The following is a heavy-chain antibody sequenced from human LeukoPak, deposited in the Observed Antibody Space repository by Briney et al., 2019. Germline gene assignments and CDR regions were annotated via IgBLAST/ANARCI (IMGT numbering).Heavy chain of an antibody. D-gene: IGHD3-10*01. CDR3: ARRGTGSYLIWFDP. CDR2: IIPIFGTA. Sequence: ASVKVSCKASGGTFSSYAISWVRQAPGQGLEWMGGIIPIFGTANYAQKFQGRVTITTDESTSTAYMELSSLRSEDTAVYYCARRGTGSYLIWFDPWGQGTLVTVSS. CDR1: GGTFSSYA. J-gene: IGHJ5*02. V-gene: IGHV1-69*05.